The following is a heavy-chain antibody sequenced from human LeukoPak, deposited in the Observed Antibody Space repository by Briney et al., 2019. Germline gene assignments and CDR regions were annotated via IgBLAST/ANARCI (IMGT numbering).Heavy chain of an antibody. CDR3: ARGGLDWTQNWFDP. V-gene: IGHV4-34*01. CDR1: GGSFSGYY. D-gene: IGHD3-9*01. J-gene: IGHJ5*02. Sequence: SETLSLTCAVYGGSFSGYYWSWIRQPPGKGLEWIGEINHSGSTNYNPSLKSRVTISVDTSKNQFSLKLSSVTAADTAVYYCARGGLDWTQNWFDPWGQGTLVTVSS. CDR2: INHSGST.